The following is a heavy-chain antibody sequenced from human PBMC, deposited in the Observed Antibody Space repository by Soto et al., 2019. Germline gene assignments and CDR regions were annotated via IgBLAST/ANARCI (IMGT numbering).Heavy chain of an antibody. CDR1: GFTFSSYA. Sequence: PGGSLRLSCAASGFTFSSYAMHWVRQAPGKGLEWVAVISYDGSNKYYADSVKGRFTISRANSKNTLYLQMNSLRAEDTAVYYYAIDDVQVVGATRGYYYYGKDVWRKGITVT. J-gene: IGHJ6*01. D-gene: IGHD1-26*01. CDR2: ISYDGSNK. CDR3: AIDDVQVVGATRGYYYYGKDV. V-gene: IGHV3-30-3*01.